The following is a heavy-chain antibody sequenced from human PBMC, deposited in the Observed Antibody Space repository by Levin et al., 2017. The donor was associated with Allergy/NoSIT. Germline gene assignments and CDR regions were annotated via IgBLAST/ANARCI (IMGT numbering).Heavy chain of an antibody. J-gene: IGHJ4*02. D-gene: IGHD3-22*01. Sequence: GESLKISCAASGFSFSSYVMSWVRQAPGKGLEWVSIISGSSGSTYYADSVKGRFIISRDNSKNTLYLQINSLTAEDTAIYYCAISGWRGNGSSCFGVLEERLCPNLFWGQGTLVTVSS. CDR1: GFSFSSYV. CDR2: ISGSSGST. CDR3: AISGWRGNGSSCFGVLEERLCPNLF. V-gene: IGHV3-23*01.